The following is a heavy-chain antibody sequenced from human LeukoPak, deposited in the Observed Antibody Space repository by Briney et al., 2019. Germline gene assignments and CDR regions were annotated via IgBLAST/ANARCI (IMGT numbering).Heavy chain of an antibody. CDR1: GYTFTGNY. CDR2: INPNSGDT. CDR3: ARDNSDGYNPIDY. Sequence: ASVTVSCTASGYTFTGNYMNWVRQAPGQGLEWVGWINPNSGDTSYAQKFQGKVTMTRDTSSSTAYMELSRLRSDDTAVYYCARDNSDGYNPIDYWGQGTLVTVSS. D-gene: IGHD5-24*01. J-gene: IGHJ4*02. V-gene: IGHV1-2*02.